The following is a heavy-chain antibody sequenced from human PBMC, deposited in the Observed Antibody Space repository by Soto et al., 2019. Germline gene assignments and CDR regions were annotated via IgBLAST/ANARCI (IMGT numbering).Heavy chain of an antibody. CDR3: ARVDPVTVTHDY. CDR1: GYTFTSYY. Sequence: GASVKVSCKASGYTFTSYYMHWVRQAPGQGLEWMGIINPSGGSTSYAQKFQGRVTMTRDTSTSTVYIELSSLRSEDTAVYYCARVDPVTVTHDYWGQGTLVTVSS. CDR2: INPSGGST. J-gene: IGHJ4*02. D-gene: IGHD4-17*01. V-gene: IGHV1-46*03.